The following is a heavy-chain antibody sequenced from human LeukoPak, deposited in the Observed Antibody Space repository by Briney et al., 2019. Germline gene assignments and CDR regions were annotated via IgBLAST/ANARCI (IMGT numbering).Heavy chain of an antibody. J-gene: IGHJ4*02. D-gene: IGHD3-16*01. CDR3: AQGESYHKTLDIDY. CDR2: INPNSGGT. CDR1: GYTFTGYY. V-gene: IGHV1-2*02. Sequence: ASVKVSCKASGYTFTGYYMHWVRQAPGQGLERMGWINPNSGGTNYAQKFQGRVTMTRDTSISTAYMELSRLRSEDTAVYYCAQGESYHKTLDIDYWGQGTLVTVSS.